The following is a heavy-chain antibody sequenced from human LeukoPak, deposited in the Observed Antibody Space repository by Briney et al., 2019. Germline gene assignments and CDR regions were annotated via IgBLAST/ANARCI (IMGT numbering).Heavy chain of an antibody. CDR2: MNPNSGNT. CDR3: ARGRRPAPFDY. J-gene: IGHJ4*02. D-gene: IGHD6-25*01. CDR1: GYTFTSYG. V-gene: IGHV1-8*02. Sequence: VASVKVSCTASGYTFTSYGISWVRQAPGQGLEWMGWMNPNSGNTAYAQKFQGRVTMTRNTSISTAYMELSSLRSEDTAVYYCARGRRPAPFDYWGQGTLVTVSS.